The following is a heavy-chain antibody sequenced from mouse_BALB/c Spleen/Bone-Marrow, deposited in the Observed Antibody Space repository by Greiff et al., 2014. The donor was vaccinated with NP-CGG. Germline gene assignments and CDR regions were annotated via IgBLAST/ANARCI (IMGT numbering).Heavy chain of an antibody. D-gene: IGHD2-1*01. V-gene: IGHV1S41*01. Sequence: DLVKPGASVKLSCKASGYTFTNYWINWIKQRPGQGLEWIGRIAPGSGSTYYNEMFKGKATLTVDTSSSTAYIQLSSQSSEDSAVYFCARGIYYGNYVYAMDYWGQGTSVTVSS. CDR2: IAPGSGST. CDR1: GYTFTNYW. J-gene: IGHJ4*01. CDR3: ARGIYYGNYVYAMDY.